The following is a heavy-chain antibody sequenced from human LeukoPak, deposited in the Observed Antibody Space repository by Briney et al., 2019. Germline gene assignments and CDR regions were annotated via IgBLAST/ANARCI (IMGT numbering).Heavy chain of an antibody. Sequence: SVKVSCKASGGTFSSYAISWVRQAPEQGLEWMGRIIPIFGTANYAQKFQGRVTITTDESTSTAYVELSSLRSEDTAVYYCESGAYSSGRPNWFDPWGQGTLVTVSS. CDR2: IIPIFGTA. CDR1: GGTFSSYA. CDR3: ESGAYSSGRPNWFDP. V-gene: IGHV1-69*05. J-gene: IGHJ5*02. D-gene: IGHD6-19*01.